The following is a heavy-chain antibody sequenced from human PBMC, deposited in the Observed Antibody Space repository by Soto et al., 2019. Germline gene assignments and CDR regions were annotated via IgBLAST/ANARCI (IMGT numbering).Heavy chain of an antibody. V-gene: IGHV1-2*04. CDR3: AREKWLVRRNDTFDI. D-gene: IGHD6-19*01. CDR1: GYTFTGYY. CDR2: INPNSGGT. Sequence: GASVKVSCKASGYTFTGYYMHWVRQAPGQGLEWMGWINPNSGGTNYAQKFQGWVTMTRDTSISTANMELSSLRSEDTAVYYCAREKWLVRRNDTFDIWGQGTMVTVSS. J-gene: IGHJ3*02.